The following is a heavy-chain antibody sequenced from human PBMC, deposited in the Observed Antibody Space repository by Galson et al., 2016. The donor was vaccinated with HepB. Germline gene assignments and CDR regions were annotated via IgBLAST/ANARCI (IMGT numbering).Heavy chain of an antibody. Sequence: SLRLSCAASGFTFSDYYMSWIRQAPGKGLEWVSYISSSGDITHYADSVKGRFTISRDNAKNSLSLQMNSLRAEDTAVYSCARDSVHSPIYYFDYWGQGTLVTVSS. J-gene: IGHJ4*02. CDR2: ISSSGDIT. V-gene: IGHV3-11*01. CDR3: ARDSVHSPIYYFDY. D-gene: IGHD5/OR15-5a*01. CDR1: GFTFSDYY.